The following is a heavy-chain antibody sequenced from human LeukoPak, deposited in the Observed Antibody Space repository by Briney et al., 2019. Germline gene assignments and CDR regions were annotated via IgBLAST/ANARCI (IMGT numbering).Heavy chain of an antibody. V-gene: IGHV4-4*07. CDR3: AKESRVRGVSIRESHYHYFYGMDV. J-gene: IGHJ6*02. Sequence: SETLSLTCSVSGGSLNNFYWTWIRQPAGKGLEWIGRIYDTGDTNYNPSLKRRLTLSVDTSKNQFSLKLNSVTAADTALCFCAKESRVRGVSIRESHYHYFYGMDVWGRGTTVTVSS. D-gene: IGHD3-10*01. CDR2: IYDTGDT. CDR1: GGSLNNFY.